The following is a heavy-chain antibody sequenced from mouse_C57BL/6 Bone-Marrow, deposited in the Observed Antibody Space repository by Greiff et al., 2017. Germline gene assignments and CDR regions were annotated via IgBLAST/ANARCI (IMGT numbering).Heavy chain of an antibody. D-gene: IGHD2-4*01. CDR1: GFTFSSYG. V-gene: IGHV5-6*01. J-gene: IGHJ3*01. CDR3: ARQSTMITRMFAY. CDR2: ISSGGSYT. Sequence: EVQLVESGGDLVKPGGSLKLSCAASGFTFSSYGMSWVRQTPDKRLEWVATISSGGSYTYYPDSVKGRFTISRDNAKNTLYLQMSSLKSEDTAMYYCARQSTMITRMFAYWGQGTLVTVSA.